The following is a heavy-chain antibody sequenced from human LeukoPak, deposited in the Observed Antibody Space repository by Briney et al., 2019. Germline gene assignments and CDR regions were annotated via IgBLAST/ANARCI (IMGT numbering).Heavy chain of an antibody. Sequence: SETLSLTCTVSGGSLSSYYWSWIRQPAGKGLEWIGRIYTSGSTNYNPSLKSRVTMSVGTSKNQFSLKLSSVTAADTAVYYCARAFYDSSGYYFWAQTAGWYFDLWGRGTLVTVSS. V-gene: IGHV4-4*07. CDR2: IYTSGST. CDR1: GGSLSSYY. J-gene: IGHJ2*01. CDR3: ARAFYDSSGYYFWAQTAGWYFDL. D-gene: IGHD3-22*01.